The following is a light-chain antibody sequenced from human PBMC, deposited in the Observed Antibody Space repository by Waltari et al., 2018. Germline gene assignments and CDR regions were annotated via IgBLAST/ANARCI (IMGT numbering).Light chain of an antibody. V-gene: IGLV3-19*01. CDR1: GLRTFY. CDR3: NTRDISGDHLV. CDR2: DEN. Sequence: SSEMTQEPAVSVALGQTVRITCQGGGLRTFYANGYQQKPGQAPLLVIYDENNRPSGIPERFSGSMSGNTASLTISGAQAEDEADYYCNTRDISGDHLVFGSGTKVTVL. J-gene: IGLJ1*01.